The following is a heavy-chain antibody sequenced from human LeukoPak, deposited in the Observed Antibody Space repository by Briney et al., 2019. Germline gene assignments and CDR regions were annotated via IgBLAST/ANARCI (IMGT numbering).Heavy chain of an antibody. Sequence: GGSLRLSCAASGFTFSTYTMNWVRKAPGKGLEWVSSISSSGSYIYYADSMKGRFTISRDNAKNSLYLQMNSLRAEDTAVYYCANAGYSSSWYGGSDIWGQGTMVTVS. CDR3: ANAGYSSSWYGGSDI. CDR1: GFTFSTYT. J-gene: IGHJ3*02. CDR2: ISSSGSYI. D-gene: IGHD6-13*01. V-gene: IGHV3-21*01.